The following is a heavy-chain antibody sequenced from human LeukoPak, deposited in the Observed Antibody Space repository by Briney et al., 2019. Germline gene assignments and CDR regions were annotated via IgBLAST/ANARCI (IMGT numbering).Heavy chain of an antibody. CDR3: ARQEYCSGGSCYTWFDP. J-gene: IGHJ5*02. Sequence: GESLQISCQGSGYSINNYWIGRVRQMPGKGLEWMGIIYPADSDIRYSPSFQGQVTISADKSISTAYLQWSSLKASDTAIYYCARQEYCSGGSCYTWFDPWGQGTLVIVSS. V-gene: IGHV5-51*01. D-gene: IGHD2-15*01. CDR1: GYSINNYW. CDR2: IYPADSDI.